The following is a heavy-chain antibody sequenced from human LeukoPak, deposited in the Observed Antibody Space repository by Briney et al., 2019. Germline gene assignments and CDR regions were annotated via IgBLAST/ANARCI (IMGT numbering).Heavy chain of an antibody. D-gene: IGHD3-22*01. CDR3: ARRNYYYDSSGYLDAFDI. CDR1: GGSISSGGYS. CDR2: IYYSGST. J-gene: IGHJ3*02. Sequence: PSETLSLTCAVSGGSISSGGYSWSWIRQPPGKGLEWIGYIYYSGSTNYNPSLKSRVTISVDTSKNQFSLKLSSVTAADTAVYYCARRNYYYDSSGYLDAFDIWGQGTMVTVSS. V-gene: IGHV4-61*08.